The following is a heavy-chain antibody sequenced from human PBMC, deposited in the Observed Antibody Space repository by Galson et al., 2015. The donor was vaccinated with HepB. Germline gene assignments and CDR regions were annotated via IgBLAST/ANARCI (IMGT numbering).Heavy chain of an antibody. J-gene: IGHJ6*02. V-gene: IGHV4-30-2*01. D-gene: IGHD6-19*01. CDR3: ARYGSLMNYHYGMDV. CDR1: GGSINSGGYS. CDR2: TYHTGST. Sequence: TLSLTCAVSGGSINSGGYSWSWIRQPPGKGLEWNGYTYHTGSTYYNPSLKSRVTISLDRSNNQFSLNLTSVTAADTAVYYCARYGSLMNYHYGMDVWGQGTTVTVSS.